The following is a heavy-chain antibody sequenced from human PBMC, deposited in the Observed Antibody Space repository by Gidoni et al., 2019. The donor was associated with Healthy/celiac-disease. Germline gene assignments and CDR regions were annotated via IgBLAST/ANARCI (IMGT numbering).Heavy chain of an antibody. V-gene: IGHV4-59*01. CDR2: IYYSGST. D-gene: IGHD6-6*01. Sequence: QVQLQESGPGLVKPSETLSLTCTVSGGSISSYYWSWIRQPPGKGLEWIGYIYYSGSTNYNPSLKSRVTISVDTSKNQFSLKLSSVTAADTAVYYCARDGRYSSSSRRNWYFDLWGRGTLVTVSS. J-gene: IGHJ2*01. CDR3: ARDGRYSSSSRRNWYFDL. CDR1: GGSISSYY.